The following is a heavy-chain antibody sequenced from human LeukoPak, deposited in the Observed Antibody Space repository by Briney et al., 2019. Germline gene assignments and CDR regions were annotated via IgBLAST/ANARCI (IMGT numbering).Heavy chain of an antibody. D-gene: IGHD2/OR15-2a*01. CDR1: GLTVSGNY. CDR2: IYTDGGT. Sequence: GGSLRLSCAASGLTVSGNYMTWVRQAPGKGLEWVSTIYTDGGTYYADSVKGRFTISRDESNNILYLQMNSLSVVDTAVYYCATRRRLSVYWGEGTLVSVSS. V-gene: IGHV3-53*01. J-gene: IGHJ4*02. CDR3: ATRRRLSVY.